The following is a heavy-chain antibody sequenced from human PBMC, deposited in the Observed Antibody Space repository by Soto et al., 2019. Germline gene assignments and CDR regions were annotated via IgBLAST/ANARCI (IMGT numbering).Heavy chain of an antibody. J-gene: IGHJ4*02. D-gene: IGHD5-18*01. CDR3: ARDQRGPVIYSYGYDY. CDR1: GFTFSSYW. CDR2: IKQDGSEK. V-gene: IGHV3-7*05. Sequence: EVQLVESGGGLVQPGGSLRLSCAASGFTFSSYWMSWVRQAPGKGLEWVANIKQDGSEKYYVDSVKGRFTISRDNAKNSLYLQMNSLRAEDTAVYYCARDQRGPVIYSYGYDYWGQGTLVTVSS.